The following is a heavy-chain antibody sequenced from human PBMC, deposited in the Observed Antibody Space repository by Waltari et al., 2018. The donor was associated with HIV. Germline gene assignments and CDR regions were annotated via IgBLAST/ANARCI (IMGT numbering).Heavy chain of an antibody. CDR1: GFTFSSYG. Sequence: EVQLVESGGGLVQPGGSLRLSCEAAGFTFSSYGMSWVRRVPGKGLEVVANIKQDGREKYYVDSLKGRFTISRDSAKNSLYLQMNSLRAEDTAVYYGARDNWNDGLDIWGQGTMVTVSS. CDR2: IKQDGREK. D-gene: IGHD1-1*01. V-gene: IGHV3-7*01. CDR3: ARDNWNDGLDI. J-gene: IGHJ3*02.